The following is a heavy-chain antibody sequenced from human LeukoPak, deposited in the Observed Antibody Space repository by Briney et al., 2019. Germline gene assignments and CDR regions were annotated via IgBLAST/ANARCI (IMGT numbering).Heavy chain of an antibody. D-gene: IGHD2-8*02. Sequence: GGSLTLSCAPSGFTFTNYAMSWVRHTPEEGLEWVSATVGSGPDTYHADSGKGRLTLSTDNSRKTLYPQMNDLRVEDTAVYYCTKAPLRSCTGAFCYPFDYWGKGTLVTVSS. CDR2: TVGSGPDT. CDR3: TKAPLRSCTGAFCYPFDY. J-gene: IGHJ4*02. CDR1: GFTFTNYA. V-gene: IGHV3-23*01.